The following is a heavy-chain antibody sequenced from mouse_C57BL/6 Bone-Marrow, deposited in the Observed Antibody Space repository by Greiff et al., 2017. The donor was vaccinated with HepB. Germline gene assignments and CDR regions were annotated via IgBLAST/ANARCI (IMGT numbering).Heavy chain of an antibody. J-gene: IGHJ4*01. V-gene: IGHV1-55*01. CDR2: IYPGSGST. CDR1: GYTFTSYW. Sequence: VQLQQPGAELVKPGASVKMSCKASGYTFTSYWITWVKQRPGQGLEWIGDIYPGSGSTNYNEKFKSKATLTVDTSSSTAYMQLSSLTSEDSAVYYCARRQLRLPMYAMDYWGQGTSVTVSS. CDR3: ARRQLRLPMYAMDY. D-gene: IGHD3-2*02.